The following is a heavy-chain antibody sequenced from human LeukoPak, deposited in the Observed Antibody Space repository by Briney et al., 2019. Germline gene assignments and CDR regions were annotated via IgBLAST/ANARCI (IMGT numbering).Heavy chain of an antibody. Sequence: GGSLRLSCAASGFTFSSYGMHWVRQAPGKGLEWVAVIWYDGSNKYYADSVKGRYTISRDNSKNTLYLQMNSLRAEDTAVYYCARDTDGGSAIDYWGQGTLVTVSS. V-gene: IGHV3-33*01. D-gene: IGHD1-26*01. CDR3: ARDTDGGSAIDY. CDR1: GFTFSSYG. CDR2: IWYDGSNK. J-gene: IGHJ4*02.